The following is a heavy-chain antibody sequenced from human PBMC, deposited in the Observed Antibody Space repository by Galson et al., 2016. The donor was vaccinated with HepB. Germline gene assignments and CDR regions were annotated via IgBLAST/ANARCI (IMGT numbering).Heavy chain of an antibody. D-gene: IGHD6-6*01. CDR3: VRAMEEDNSSSDV. Sequence: KVSCKASGYTFTSYDINWVRQATGQGLEWMGWMNPNSGNTGYVQKFQGRFTMTRNTSISTAYMELTSLRSEDTAVYYCVRAMEEDNSSSDVWGQGTLVTVSS. CDR1: GYTFTSYD. V-gene: IGHV1-8*01. J-gene: IGHJ4*02. CDR2: MNPNSGNT.